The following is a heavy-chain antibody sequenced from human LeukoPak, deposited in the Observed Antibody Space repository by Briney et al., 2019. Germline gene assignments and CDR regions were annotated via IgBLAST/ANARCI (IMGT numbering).Heavy chain of an antibody. J-gene: IGHJ3*02. CDR1: GYTFTSYG. CDR3: ARDRLDYGDYPNAFDI. D-gene: IGHD4-17*01. Sequence: ASVKVSCKASGYTFTSYGISWVRQAPGQGLEWMGWISAYNGNTNYAQKLQGRVTMTTDTSTSTAYMELRSLRSDDTAVYYCARDRLDYGDYPNAFDIWGQGTMVTVSS. CDR2: ISAYNGNT. V-gene: IGHV1-18*01.